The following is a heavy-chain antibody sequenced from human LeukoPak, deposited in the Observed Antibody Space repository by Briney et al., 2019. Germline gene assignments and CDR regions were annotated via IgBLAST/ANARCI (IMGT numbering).Heavy chain of an antibody. V-gene: IGHV1-46*01. J-gene: IGHJ4*02. CDR1: GYTFTSYY. Sequence: ASVKVSCKASGYTFTSYYMHWVRQAPGQGLEWMGIINPSGGSTSYAQKFQGRVTMTRDTSTSTVYMEPSSLRSEDTAVYYCARDLFSMVPFDYWGQGTLVTVSS. CDR3: ARDLFSMVPFDY. D-gene: IGHD2-21*01. CDR2: INPSGGST.